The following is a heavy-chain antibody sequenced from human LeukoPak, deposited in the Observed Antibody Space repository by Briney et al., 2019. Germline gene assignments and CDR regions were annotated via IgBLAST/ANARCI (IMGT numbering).Heavy chain of an antibody. V-gene: IGHV1-46*01. CDR1: GYTFTSYY. CDR3: ARGCSSTTCSYDAGDRLFDC. CDR2: INPSGGST. Sequence: GASVKISCKASGYTFTSYYIHWVRQAPGQGLEWMGIINPSGGSTSYAQRFQGRVTMTRDTSTSTVYMELSSLISEDTAVYYCARGCSSTTCSYDAGDRLFDCWGQGTLVTVSS. D-gene: IGHD2-2*01. J-gene: IGHJ4*02.